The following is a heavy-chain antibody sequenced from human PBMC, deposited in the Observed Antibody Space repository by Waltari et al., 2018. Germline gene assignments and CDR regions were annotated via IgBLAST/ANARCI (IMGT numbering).Heavy chain of an antibody. J-gene: IGHJ3*02. V-gene: IGHV4-59*01. CDR1: GSSISSYY. CDR3: ARENVGVDAFDI. Sequence: QVQLQESGPGLVKPSATLSLTCTVPGSSISSYYWSCSRQPPGKGLEWIGYIYYSGSTNYNPSLKSRVTISVDTSKNQFSLKLSSVTAADTAVYYCARENVGVDAFDIWGQGTMVTVSS. D-gene: IGHD3-10*01. CDR2: IYYSGST.